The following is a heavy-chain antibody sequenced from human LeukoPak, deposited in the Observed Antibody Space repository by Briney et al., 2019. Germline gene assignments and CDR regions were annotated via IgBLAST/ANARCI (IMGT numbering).Heavy chain of an antibody. CDR2: IYPNTGGT. D-gene: IGHD1-1*01. CDR3: AREPGTATGY. V-gene: IGHV1-2*02. Sequence: ASVKVSCKASGYTFTGYYLHWVRQAPGQGLEWMGWIYPNTGGTKSTQKFQVRFSMTGDTSITTAYMEINRLTSDDTAVYYCAREPGTATGYWGQGTLVTVSS. CDR1: GYTFTGYY. J-gene: IGHJ4*02.